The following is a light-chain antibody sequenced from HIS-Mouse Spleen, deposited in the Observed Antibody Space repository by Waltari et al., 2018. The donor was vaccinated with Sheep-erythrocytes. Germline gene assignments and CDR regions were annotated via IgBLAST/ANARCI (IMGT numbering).Light chain of an antibody. CDR2: KAS. Sequence: DIQMTQSLSTLSASVGDRVTITCRASQSISSWLAWYQQKPGKAPKLLLYKASSLESGVPSRFSGSGSGTEFTLTISSLQPDDFATYYCQQYNSYSTFGQGTKLEIK. CDR3: QQYNSYST. CDR1: QSISSW. J-gene: IGKJ2*01. V-gene: IGKV1-5*03.